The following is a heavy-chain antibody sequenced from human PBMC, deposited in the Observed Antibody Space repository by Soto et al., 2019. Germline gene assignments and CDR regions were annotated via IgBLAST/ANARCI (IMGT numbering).Heavy chain of an antibody. J-gene: IGHJ4*02. CDR2: VYYSGTT. CDR1: GASISSDRYY. Sequence: QLQLQESGPGLVKPSETLSLACTVSGASISSDRYYWDWIRQPPGKGLEWIGSVYYSGTTYYNPSLKSRVTESVDTSKNQFSLNLRSVTAADTAVYYCARHAAYDSGWGNYEDKDYWGQGTLVTVSS. CDR3: ARHAAYDSGWGNYEDKDY. D-gene: IGHD3-16*01. V-gene: IGHV4-39*01.